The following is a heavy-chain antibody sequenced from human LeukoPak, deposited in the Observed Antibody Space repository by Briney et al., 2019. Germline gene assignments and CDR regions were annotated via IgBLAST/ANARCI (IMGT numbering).Heavy chain of an antibody. D-gene: IGHD2-15*01. J-gene: IGHJ4*02. CDR2: IRSKSYGGTV. CDR3: TSVYCSGGSCYPNLPDY. CDR1: GFTFGDYG. V-gene: IGHV3-49*04. Sequence: TAGSLRLSCTGSGFTFGDYGMSWVRQAPGKGLEWVGLIRSKSYGGTVVYAASVKGRFPISRDDSKTIAYVQMNSLTTEDTAVYYCTSVYCSGGSCYPNLPDYWGQGTLVTVSS.